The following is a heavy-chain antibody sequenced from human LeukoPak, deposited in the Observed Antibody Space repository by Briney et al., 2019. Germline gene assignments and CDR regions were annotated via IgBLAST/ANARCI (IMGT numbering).Heavy chain of an antibody. Sequence: GGSLRLSCAASGFTFSSYSMNWVRQAPGKGLEWVSSISSSSSYIYYADSVKGRFTIPRDNAKNSLYLQMNSLRAEDTAVYYCARDKGSSTAFDYWGQGILVTVSS. CDR2: ISSSSSYI. CDR1: GFTFSSYS. V-gene: IGHV3-21*01. D-gene: IGHD6-6*01. CDR3: ARDKGSSTAFDY. J-gene: IGHJ4*02.